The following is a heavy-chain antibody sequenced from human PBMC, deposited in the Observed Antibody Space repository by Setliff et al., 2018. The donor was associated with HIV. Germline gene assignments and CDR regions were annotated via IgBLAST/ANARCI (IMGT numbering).Heavy chain of an antibody. V-gene: IGHV1-8*01. J-gene: IGHJ6*03. Sequence: ASVKVSCKASGYAFNSYTLNRVRQATGRGLEWMGWINPNSDNTAYAQKFQGRLTMTRNTSTGTVYMELSSLRSEDTAVYYCARIGRTPYYYYYMDVWG. CDR3: ARIGRTPYYYYYMDV. D-gene: IGHD2-15*01. CDR1: GYAFNSYT. CDR2: INPNSDNT.